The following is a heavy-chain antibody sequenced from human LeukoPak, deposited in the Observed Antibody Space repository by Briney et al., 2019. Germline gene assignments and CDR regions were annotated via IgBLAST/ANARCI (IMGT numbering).Heavy chain of an antibody. V-gene: IGHV1-18*01. J-gene: IGHJ4*02. CDR2: ISTYNGHT. CDR3: ARDAAAAGPFDY. CDR1: GYTFIDYG. Sequence: ASVKVSCKASGYTFIDYGVSWVRQAPGQGLEWMGWISTYNGHTYYAQKLQGRVTMTTDTSTSTAYMELGSLRSDDTAVYYCARDAAAAGPFDYWGQGTVVTVSS. D-gene: IGHD6-13*01.